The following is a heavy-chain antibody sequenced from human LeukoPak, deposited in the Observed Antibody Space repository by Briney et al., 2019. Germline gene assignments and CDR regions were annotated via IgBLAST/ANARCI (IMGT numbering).Heavy chain of an antibody. CDR1: GGSFSGYY. CDR2: INHSGST. Sequence: PSETLSLTCAVYGGSFSGYYWSWIRQPPGKGLEWIGEINHSGSTNYNPSLKSRVTISVDTSKNQFSLKLSSVTAADTAVYYCARGRDRYYDYVWGSYRYTWFDPWGQGTLVTVSS. CDR3: ARGRDRYYDYVWGSYRYTWFDP. J-gene: IGHJ5*02. V-gene: IGHV4-34*01. D-gene: IGHD3-16*02.